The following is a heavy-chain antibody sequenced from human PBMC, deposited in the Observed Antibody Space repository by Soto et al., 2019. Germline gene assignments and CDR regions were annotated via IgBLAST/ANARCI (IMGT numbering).Heavy chain of an antibody. CDR3: ARHHGPTTSENWFDP. CDR2: ISTYSGDT. Sequence: QVHLVQSGAEVKTPGASVKVSCQASGYTFFTYDISWVRQAPGQGLEWMEWISTYSGDTKYAQKFQGRVTMTTDTSTTTAYLELRSLRSGDTDVYYCARHHGPTTSENWFDPWGQGTLVTVSS. J-gene: IGHJ5*02. CDR1: GYTFFTYD. V-gene: IGHV1-18*01. D-gene: IGHD5-12*01.